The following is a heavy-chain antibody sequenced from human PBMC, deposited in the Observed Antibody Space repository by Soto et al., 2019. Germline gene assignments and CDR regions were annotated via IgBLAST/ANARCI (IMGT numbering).Heavy chain of an antibody. D-gene: IGHD3-22*01. V-gene: IGHV3-23*04. CDR3: AKGDITMIVVVIGDGLFDY. Sequence: VQLVESGGGVVQPGRSLRLSCVASGFTSSSHGMHWVRQAPGKGLEWVSAISGSGGSTYYADSVKGRFTISRDNSKNTLYLQMNSLRAEDTAVYYCAKGDITMIVVVIGDGLFDYWGQGTLVTVSS. J-gene: IGHJ4*02. CDR1: GFTSSSHG. CDR2: ISGSGGST.